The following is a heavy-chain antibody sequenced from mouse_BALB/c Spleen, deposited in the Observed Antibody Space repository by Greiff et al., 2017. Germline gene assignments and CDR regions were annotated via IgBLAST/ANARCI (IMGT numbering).Heavy chain of an antibody. V-gene: IGHV1S81*02. CDR1: GYTFPSYW. D-gene: IGHD2-4*01. J-gene: IGHJ2*01. Sequence: QQSCPASGYTFPSYWMHWVKPRPGQGLEWIGEINPSNGRTNYNEKFKSKATLTVDKSSSTAYMQLSSLTSEDSAVYYCARWDYDYFDYWGQGTTLTVSS. CDR2: INPSNGRT. CDR3: ARWDYDYFDY.